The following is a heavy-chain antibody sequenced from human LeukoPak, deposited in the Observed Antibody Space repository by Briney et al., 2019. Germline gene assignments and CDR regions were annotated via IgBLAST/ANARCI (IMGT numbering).Heavy chain of an antibody. J-gene: IGHJ6*02. D-gene: IGHD4-17*01. V-gene: IGHV3-30*18. CDR2: ISYDGSNK. Sequence: GGSLRLSCAASGFTFSSYGMHWVRQAPGKGLEWVAVISYDGSNKYYADSVKGRFTISRDNSKNTLYLQMNSLRAEVTAVYYCAKDRYGDFYYYYGMDVWGQGTTVTVSS. CDR3: AKDRYGDFYYYYGMDV. CDR1: GFTFSSYG.